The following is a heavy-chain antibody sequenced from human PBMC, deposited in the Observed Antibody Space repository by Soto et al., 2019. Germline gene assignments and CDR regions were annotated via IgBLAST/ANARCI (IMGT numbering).Heavy chain of an antibody. CDR3: VRSKIRYSNGTPFDY. CDR2: ISWNSGNI. J-gene: IGHJ4*02. CDR1: GFTFDDYA. V-gene: IGHV3-9*01. D-gene: IGHD2-15*01. Sequence: EVQLQESGGALVQPGMSLRLTCAASGFTFDDYAMHWVRQVLGKGLEWVSSISWNSGNIGYPASEKGRFTTPRDNAKNSLYRQMKSLRPEHPALYYCVRSKIRYSNGTPFDYWGQGTMVYVSS.